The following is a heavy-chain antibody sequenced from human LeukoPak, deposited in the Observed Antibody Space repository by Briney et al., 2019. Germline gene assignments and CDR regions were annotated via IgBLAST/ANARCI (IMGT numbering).Heavy chain of an antibody. V-gene: IGHV4-30-4*02. CDR3: ASGGWYGVAGMDV. D-gene: IGHD6-19*01. CDR1: GGSISSVDSY. Sequence: SETLSLTCTVSGGSISSVDSYWRWIRQPRGKGLEWIGYISYSGSTYYSPSLKSRVALSVDTSKNQFSLKLSSVTAADTAVYYCASGGWYGVAGMDVWGQGTTVTVSS. CDR2: ISYSGST. J-gene: IGHJ6*02.